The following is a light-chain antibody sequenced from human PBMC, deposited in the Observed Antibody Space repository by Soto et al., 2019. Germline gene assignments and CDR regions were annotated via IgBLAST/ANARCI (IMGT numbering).Light chain of an antibody. CDR2: EVS. V-gene: IGLV2-14*01. Sequence: QSALTQPASVSGSPGQSITTSSPPTPPHPAAYNYVSWYQPHPGKAPKLMIYEVSNRPSGVSNRFSGAKSGNTASLTISGLQAEDEADYYCSSYTSSSTLVVFGGGTKLTVL. CDR1: PPHPAAYNY. J-gene: IGLJ2*01. CDR3: SSYTSSSTLVV.